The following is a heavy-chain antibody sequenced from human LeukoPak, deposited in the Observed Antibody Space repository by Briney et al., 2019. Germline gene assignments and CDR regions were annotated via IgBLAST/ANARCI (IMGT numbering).Heavy chain of an antibody. J-gene: IGHJ4*02. CDR1: GGSISSNSYY. Sequence: SETLSLTCTVSGGSISSNSYYWGWIHQPPGKGLEWIGSIHFSGSTYYTPSLKSRVTISVDTSKNHFSLNLSSVTAADTGVYYCARHVGSGYSSGYYSGFDYWGQGTLVTVSS. V-gene: IGHV4-39*01. D-gene: IGHD3-22*01. CDR2: IHFSGST. CDR3: ARHVGSGYSSGYYSGFDY.